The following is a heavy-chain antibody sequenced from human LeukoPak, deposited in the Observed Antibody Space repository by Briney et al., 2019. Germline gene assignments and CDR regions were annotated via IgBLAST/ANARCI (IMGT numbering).Heavy chain of an antibody. J-gene: IGHJ4*02. CDR2: IIPIFGTA. V-gene: IGHV1-69*06. Sequence: GASVKVSCKASGGTFSIYAISWVRQAPGQGLEWMGGIIPIFGTANYAQKFQGRVTITADKSTSTAYMELSSLSFDDAAMDYCARETRGPTYYYGTGSYYFAYGGQGTLVTVSS. D-gene: IGHD3-10*01. CDR3: ARETRGPTYYYGTGSYYFAY. CDR1: GGTFSIYA.